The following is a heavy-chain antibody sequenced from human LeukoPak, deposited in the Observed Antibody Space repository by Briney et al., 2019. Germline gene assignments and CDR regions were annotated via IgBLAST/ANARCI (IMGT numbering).Heavy chain of an antibody. J-gene: IGHJ6*03. V-gene: IGHV3-48*01. D-gene: IGHD1-14*01. Sequence: GGSLRLSCAASGFTFSSYSMNWVRQAPGKGLEWVSYISSASNTIYYADSVKGRFTISRDNAKNSLYLQMNSLRAEDTAVYYCAGKVGYMDVWGKGTTVTVSS. CDR1: GFTFSSYS. CDR3: AGKVGYMDV. CDR2: ISSASNTI.